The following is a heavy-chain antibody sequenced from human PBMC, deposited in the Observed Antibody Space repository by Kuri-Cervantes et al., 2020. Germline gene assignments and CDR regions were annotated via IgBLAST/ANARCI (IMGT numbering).Heavy chain of an antibody. CDR2: IHPNSGGT. J-gene: IGHJ3*02. D-gene: IGHD2-21*01. V-gene: IGHV1-2*02. CDR3: AREGVVIYAFDI. Sequence: ASVKVSCKASGGTFSSYAISWVRQAPGQGLEWMGWIHPNSGGTNYAQNFKGRVTMTTDTSISTAYMELSRLRSGDTAVYYCAREGVVIYAFDIWGQGTMVTVSS. CDR1: GGTFSSYA.